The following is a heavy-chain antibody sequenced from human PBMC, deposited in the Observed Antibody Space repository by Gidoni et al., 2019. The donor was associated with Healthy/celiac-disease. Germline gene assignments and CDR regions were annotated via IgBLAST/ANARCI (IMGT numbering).Heavy chain of an antibody. CDR1: GYTLTELS. J-gene: IGHJ5*02. V-gene: IGHV1-24*01. CDR3: ATGVRGYSYGGSDWFDP. CDR2: FDPEDGET. Sequence: QVQLVQSGAEVKKPGASVKVSCKVSGYTLTELSMHWVRQAPGKGLEWLGGFDPEDGETIYAPKFQGRVTMTEDTSTDTAYMELSSLRSEDTAVYYCATGVRGYSYGGSDWFDPWGQGTLVTVSS. D-gene: IGHD5-18*01.